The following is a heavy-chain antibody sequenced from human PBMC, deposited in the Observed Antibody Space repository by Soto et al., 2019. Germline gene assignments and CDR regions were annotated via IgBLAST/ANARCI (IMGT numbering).Heavy chain of an antibody. J-gene: IGHJ3*02. D-gene: IGHD1-26*01. CDR3: ASGSGSYAAFDI. V-gene: IGHV3-48*02. CDR2: ISSSSTI. Sequence: GGSLRLSCAASGFTFSSYSMNWVRQAPGKGLEWVSYISSSSTIYYADSVKGRFTISRDNAKNSLYLQMNSLRDEDTAVYYCASGSGSYAAFDIWGQGTMVTVSS. CDR1: GFTFSSYS.